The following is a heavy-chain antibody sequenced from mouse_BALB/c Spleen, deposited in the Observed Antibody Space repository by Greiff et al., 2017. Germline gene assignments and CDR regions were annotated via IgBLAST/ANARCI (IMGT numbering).Heavy chain of an antibody. CDR1: GYTFTDYN. J-gene: IGHJ4*01. Sequence: EVKLVESGPELVKPGASVKIPCKASGYTFTDYNMDWVKQSHGKSLEWIGDINPNNGGTIYNQKFKGKATLAVDKSSSTAYMELRSLTSEDTAVYYCARSNRSFTMDYWGQGTSVTVSS. CDR2: INPNNGGT. CDR3: ARSNRSFTMDY. D-gene: IGHD2-14*01. V-gene: IGHV1-18*01.